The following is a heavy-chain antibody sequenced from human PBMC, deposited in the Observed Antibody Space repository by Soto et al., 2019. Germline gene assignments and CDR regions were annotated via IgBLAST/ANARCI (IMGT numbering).Heavy chain of an antibody. CDR1: GFTFSSYD. CDR3: ARDWGERYYYDSSGYYHRNYYYGMDV. Sequence: GESLKISCAASGFTFSSYDMHWVRQATGKGLEWVSAIGTAGDTYYPGSVKGRFTISRENAKNSLYLQMNSLRAEDTAVYYCARDWGERYYYDSSGYYHRNYYYGMDVWGQGTTVTVSS. J-gene: IGHJ6*02. V-gene: IGHV3-13*01. CDR2: IGTAGDT. D-gene: IGHD3-22*01.